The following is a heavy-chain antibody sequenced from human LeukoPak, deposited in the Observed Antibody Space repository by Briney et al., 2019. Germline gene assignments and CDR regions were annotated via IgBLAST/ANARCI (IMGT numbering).Heavy chain of an antibody. CDR3: ARSDTAMGFDY. J-gene: IGHJ4*02. D-gene: IGHD5-18*01. CDR1: GYTFTGYY. CDR2: INPNSGGT. Sequence: ASVKVSCKASGYTFTGYYMHWVRQAPGQGLEWMGRINPNSGGTNYAQKFQGRVTMTRNTSISTAYMELSRLRSDDTAVYYCARSDTAMGFDYWGQGTLVTVSS. V-gene: IGHV1-2*06.